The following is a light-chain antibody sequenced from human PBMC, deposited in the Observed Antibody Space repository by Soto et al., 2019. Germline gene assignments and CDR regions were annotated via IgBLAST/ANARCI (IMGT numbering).Light chain of an antibody. CDR1: SSDVGSYNL. CDR2: EGS. V-gene: IGLV2-23*01. CDR3: CSYAGSSPVV. J-gene: IGLJ2*01. Sequence: SVLTQPASVSGSPGQSITISCTGTSSDVGSYNLVSWYQQHPGKAPKLMIYEGSKRPSGVSNRFSGSKSGNTASLTISGLQAEDEADYYCCSYAGSSPVVFGGGTQLTVL.